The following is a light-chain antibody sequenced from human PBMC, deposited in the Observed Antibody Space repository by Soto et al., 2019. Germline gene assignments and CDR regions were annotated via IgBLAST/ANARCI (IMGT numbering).Light chain of an antibody. CDR1: SSDVGSYNL. CDR2: EVR. J-gene: IGLJ1*01. Sequence: QSALTQPASVSGPPGQSITVSCTGTSSDVGSYNLVSWNQQRPGKAPKLIIHEVRRRPSGVSNPFSGSTSGNTASLTISGLQADDEAGYYCCSLAGSKTFYFFGTGTKLTVL. V-gene: IGLV2-23*02. CDR3: CSLAGSKTFYF.